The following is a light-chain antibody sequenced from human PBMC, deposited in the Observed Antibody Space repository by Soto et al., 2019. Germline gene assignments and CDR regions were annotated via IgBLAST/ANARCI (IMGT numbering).Light chain of an antibody. CDR1: SSNIGSRY. Sequence: QSVLTQPPSASGTPGQGVTISCSGSSSNIGSRYVYWYQQLPGAAPKLLIYRNDQRPSGVPDRFFGSKSGTSAALAISGLRSEDEADYYCAAWDDSLSGWVFGGGTKLTVL. V-gene: IGLV1-47*01. CDR2: RND. CDR3: AAWDDSLSGWV. J-gene: IGLJ3*02.